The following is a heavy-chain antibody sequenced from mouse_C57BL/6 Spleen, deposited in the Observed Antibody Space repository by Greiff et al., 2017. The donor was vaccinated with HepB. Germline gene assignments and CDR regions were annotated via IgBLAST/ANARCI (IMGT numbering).Heavy chain of an antibody. D-gene: IGHD2-2*01. Sequence: EVQLQQSGPVLVKPGASVKMSCKASGYTFTDYYMNWVKQSHGKSLEWIGVINPYNGGTSYNQKFKGKATLTVDKSSSTAYMELNSLTSEDSAVYYCARGGLRRGMDYWGQGTSVTVSS. J-gene: IGHJ4*01. CDR1: GYTFTDYY. V-gene: IGHV1-19*01. CDR3: ARGGLRRGMDY. CDR2: INPYNGGT.